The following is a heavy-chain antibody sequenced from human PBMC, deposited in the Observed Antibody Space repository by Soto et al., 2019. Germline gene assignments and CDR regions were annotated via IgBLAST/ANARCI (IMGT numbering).Heavy chain of an antibody. V-gene: IGHV5-51*01. CDR3: ARDGGSGTAVAGIQYSGMDV. D-gene: IGHD6-19*01. Sequence: GESLKISCKGSGYSFTSYWIGWVRQMPGKGLEWMGIIYPGDSDTRYSPSFQGQVTISADKSISTAYLQWSSLKASDTAVYYCARDGGSGTAVAGIQYSGMDVWGQGTTVTVSS. J-gene: IGHJ6*02. CDR1: GYSFTSYW. CDR2: IYPGDSDT.